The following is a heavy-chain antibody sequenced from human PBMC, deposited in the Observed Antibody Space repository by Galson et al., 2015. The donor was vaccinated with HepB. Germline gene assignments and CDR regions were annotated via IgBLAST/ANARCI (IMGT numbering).Heavy chain of an antibody. V-gene: IGHV1-2*02. CDR3: AGDRPLIVVVPAANYGMDV. J-gene: IGHJ6*02. CDR2: INPNSGGT. CDR1: GYTFTGYY. Sequence: SVKVSCKASGYTFTGYYMHWVRQAPGQGLEWMGWINPNSGGTNYAQKFQGRVTMTRDTSISTAYMELSRLRSDDTAVYYCAGDRPLIVVVPAANYGMDVWGQGTTVTVSS. D-gene: IGHD2-2*01.